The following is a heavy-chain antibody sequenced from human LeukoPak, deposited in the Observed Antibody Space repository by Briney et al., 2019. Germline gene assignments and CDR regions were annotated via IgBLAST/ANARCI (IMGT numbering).Heavy chain of an antibody. CDR3: ARDERLLSFLK. V-gene: IGHV3-74*01. CDR2: INSDGSTT. J-gene: IGHJ4*02. D-gene: IGHD3-3*01. CDR1: KFTFGNYW. Sequence: PGGSLRLSCAASKFTFGNYWMHWVRHAPGKGLVWVSRINSDGSTTIYADSVKGRFTISRDNSKNTLYLQMNSLRAEDTAIYYCARDERLLSFLKWGQGTLVTVSS.